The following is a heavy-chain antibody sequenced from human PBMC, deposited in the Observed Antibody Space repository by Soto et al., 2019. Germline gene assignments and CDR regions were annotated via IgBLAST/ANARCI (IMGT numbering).Heavy chain of an antibody. Sequence: PSETLSLTCTVSGGSISSGTYSWGWIRQPPRKGLEWIGTFYYSGSTYYNPSLKSRVTISVDTSKNQFSLKVSSVTAADTAVYYCARLGGYCTTSCYGYYAMDVWGQGTTVTVSS. CDR3: ARLGGYCTTSCYGYYAMDV. V-gene: IGHV4-39*01. CDR1: GGSISSGTYS. J-gene: IGHJ6*02. CDR2: FYYSGST. D-gene: IGHD2-8*01.